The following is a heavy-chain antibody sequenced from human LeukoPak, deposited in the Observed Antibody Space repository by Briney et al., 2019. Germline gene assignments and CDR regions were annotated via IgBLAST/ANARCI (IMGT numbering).Heavy chain of an antibody. CDR2: IKIKAHGYIT. J-gene: IGHJ4*02. D-gene: IGHD1-26*01. CDR1: GFTFSGHW. CDR3: TDIGAGGDY. Sequence: GGSLRLSCAASGFTFSGHWMDWVRQAPGKGLEWVGRIKIKAHGYITEYAASVEGRFIISRDDSKNLLSLQMNSLKSEDTAVYYCTDIGAGGDYWGQGTLVTVSS. V-gene: IGHV3-72*01.